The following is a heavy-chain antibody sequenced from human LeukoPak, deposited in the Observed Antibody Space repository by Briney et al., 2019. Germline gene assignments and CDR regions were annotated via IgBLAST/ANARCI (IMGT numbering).Heavy chain of an antibody. J-gene: IGHJ1*01. D-gene: IGHD3-22*01. CDR1: GFTFRRYW. V-gene: IGHV3-7*01. CDR3: ATDQDHGYFRQ. CDR2: IKEDGSEK. Sequence: GGSLRLSCVASGFTFRRYWMAWVRQAPGKKPEWVANIKEDGSEKYYDDSVRGRFTISRDNAKNTLYLDMNSLRAEDTAVFYCATDQDHGYFRQWGQGTLVIVSS.